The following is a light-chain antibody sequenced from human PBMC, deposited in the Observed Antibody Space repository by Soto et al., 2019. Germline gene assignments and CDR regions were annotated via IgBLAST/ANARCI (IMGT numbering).Light chain of an antibody. J-gene: IGLJ1*01. V-gene: IGLV2-8*01. CDR1: SNDVGGYNY. CDR2: EVS. CDR3: SSYAASNNYI. Sequence: QSVLTQPPSASGSPGQSVTISCTGNSNDVGGYNYVSWYQQHPGKAPKLMIYEVSKRPSGVPDRFSGSKSGNTASLTVSGLQAEDEADYYCSSYAASNNYIFGTGTKVTVL.